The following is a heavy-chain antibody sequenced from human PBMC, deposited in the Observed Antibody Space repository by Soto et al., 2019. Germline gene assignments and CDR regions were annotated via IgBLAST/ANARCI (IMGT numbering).Heavy chain of an antibody. CDR1: VGSISSGDYY. D-gene: IGHD6-19*01. CDR2: IYYSGST. CDR3: ARDRLAVAVFDY. Sequence: SETLSLTCTFSVGSISSGDYYWSWIRQPPGKGLEWIGYIYYSGSTYYNPSLKSRVTISVDTSKNQFSLKLSSVTAADTAVYYCARDRLAVAVFDYWGQGTLVTVSS. V-gene: IGHV4-30-4*01. J-gene: IGHJ4*02.